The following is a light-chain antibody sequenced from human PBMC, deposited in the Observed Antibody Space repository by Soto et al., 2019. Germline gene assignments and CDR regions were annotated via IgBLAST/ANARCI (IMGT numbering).Light chain of an antibody. CDR3: LQANSFPRT. Sequence: DIQITHFASALSESAADRVTLTCRASQGIRGELAWYQQKPGEAPKRLIYGASSLQSGVPSRFSGSESGTQFTLTISSLQPEDFATYYCLQANSFPRTFGQGTKVDIK. J-gene: IGKJ1*01. V-gene: IGKV1-17*01. CDR1: QGIRGE. CDR2: GAS.